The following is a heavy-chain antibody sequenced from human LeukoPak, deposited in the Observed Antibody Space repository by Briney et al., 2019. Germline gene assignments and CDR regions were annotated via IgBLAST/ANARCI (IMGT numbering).Heavy chain of an antibody. CDR2: TYYRSKWYN. CDR3: AREGSILPWFDP. J-gene: IGHJ5*02. CDR1: GDSVSSNSAA. Sequence: SQTLSLTRALSGDSVSSNSAAWNWIRQSPSRGLEWQRRTYYRSKWYNDYAVSVKSRITINPDTSKNQFSLQLNSVTPEDTAVYYCAREGSILPWFDPWGQGTLVTVCS. D-gene: IGHD2-15*01. V-gene: IGHV6-1*01.